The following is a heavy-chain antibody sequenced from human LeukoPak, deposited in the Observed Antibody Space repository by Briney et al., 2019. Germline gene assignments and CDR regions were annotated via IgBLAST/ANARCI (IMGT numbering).Heavy chain of an antibody. V-gene: IGHV1-24*01. J-gene: IGHJ4*02. CDR3: ATLGYCSSTSCSPPLFDY. CDR1: GYTLTELS. Sequence: GASVKVSCKVSGYTLTELSMHWVGQAPGKGREWMGGFDPEDGETIYAQKFQGRVTMTEDTSTDTAYMELSSLRSEDTAVYYCATLGYCSSTSCSPPLFDYWGQGTLVTVSS. CDR2: FDPEDGET. D-gene: IGHD2-2*01.